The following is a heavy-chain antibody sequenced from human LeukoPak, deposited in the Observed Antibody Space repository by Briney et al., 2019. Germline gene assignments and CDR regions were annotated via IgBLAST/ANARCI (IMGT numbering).Heavy chain of an antibody. V-gene: IGHV4-4*07. CDR3: ARDNYDSSGYYRDAFDI. J-gene: IGHJ3*02. D-gene: IGHD3-22*01. CDR2: IYTSGST. CDR1: GGSISSYY. Sequence: SETLSLTCTVSGGSISSYYWSWIRQPAGKGLEWIGRIYTSGSTNYNPSLKSRVTMSVDTSKNQFSLKLSSVTAADTAVYYCARDNYDSSGYYRDAFDIWGQGTMVTVSS.